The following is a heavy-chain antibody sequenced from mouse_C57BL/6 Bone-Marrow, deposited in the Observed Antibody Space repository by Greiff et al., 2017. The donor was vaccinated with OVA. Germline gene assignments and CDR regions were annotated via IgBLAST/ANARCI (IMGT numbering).Heavy chain of an antibody. J-gene: IGHJ2*01. D-gene: IGHD4-1*01. CDR1: GYTFTSYW. V-gene: IGHV1-72*01. CDR2: IDPNRGGT. Sequence: QVQLQQPGAELVKPGASVKLSCKASGYTFTSYWMHWVKQRPGRGLEWIGRIDPNRGGTKYNEKFKSKATLTVAKPSSTAYMQLSGLTSEDSAVYYCARGKTGSSYYFDYWGQGTTLTVSS. CDR3: ARGKTGSSYYFDY.